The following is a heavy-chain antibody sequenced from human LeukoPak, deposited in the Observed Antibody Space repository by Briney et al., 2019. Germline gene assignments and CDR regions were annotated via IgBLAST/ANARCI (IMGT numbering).Heavy chain of an antibody. CDR2: IIPIFGTA. V-gene: IGHV1-69*01. D-gene: IGHD2-8*01. J-gene: IGHJ4*02. Sequence: SVKLSCKSSGCTFSSYAISLVRQAPGQGLGWKGGIIPIFGTANYAQKFQGRVTITADESTSTAYMELSSLRSEDTAVYYCARNGQPHGGEFDYWGQGTLVTVSS. CDR3: ARNGQPHGGEFDY. CDR1: GCTFSSYA.